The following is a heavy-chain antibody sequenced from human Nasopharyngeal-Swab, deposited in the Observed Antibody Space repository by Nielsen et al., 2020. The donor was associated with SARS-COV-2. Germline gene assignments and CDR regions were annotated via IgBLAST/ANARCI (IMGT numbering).Heavy chain of an antibody. V-gene: IGHV1-18*01. CDR3: AREGGIAAAGTGYYYYYGMDV. CDR1: GYTFTSYG. J-gene: IGHJ6*02. CDR2: ISAYNGNT. D-gene: IGHD6-13*01. Sequence: ASVKVSCKASGYTFTSYGISWVRQAPGQGLEWMGWISAYNGNTNYAQKLQGRVTMTTDTSTSTAYMELRSLRSDDTAVYYWAREGGIAAAGTGYYYYYGMDVWGQGTTVTVSS.